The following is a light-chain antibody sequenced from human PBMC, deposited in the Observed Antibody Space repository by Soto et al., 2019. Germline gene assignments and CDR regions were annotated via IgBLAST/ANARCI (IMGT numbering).Light chain of an antibody. CDR3: QQRSNWPQYT. CDR2: DAS. V-gene: IGKV3-11*01. Sequence: EIVLTQSPATLSLSPGERATLSCRASQSVSSYLAWYQQKPGQAPRLLIYDASNRATGIPARFSGSGSGTAFTLTISSLEPEDFEVYYCQQRSNWPQYTFGQGTKLEIK. J-gene: IGKJ2*01. CDR1: QSVSSY.